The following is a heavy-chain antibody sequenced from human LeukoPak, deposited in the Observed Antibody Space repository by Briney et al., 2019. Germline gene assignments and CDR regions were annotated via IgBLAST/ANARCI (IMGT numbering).Heavy chain of an antibody. CDR1: GYTFTSYG. CDR3: ARVKPEQHYCSSTSCYYYFDY. CDR2: ISAYNGNT. V-gene: IGHV1-18*01. Sequence: ASVKVSCKASGYTFTSYGISWVRQAPGQGLEWMGWISAYNGNTNYAQKLQGRVTMTTDTSTSTAYMELRSLRSDDTAVYYCARVKPEQHYCSSTSCYYYFDYWGQGTLVTVSS. D-gene: IGHD2-2*01. J-gene: IGHJ4*02.